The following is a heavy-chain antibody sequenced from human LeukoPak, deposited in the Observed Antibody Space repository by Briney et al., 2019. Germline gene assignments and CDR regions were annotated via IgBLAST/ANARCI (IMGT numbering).Heavy chain of an antibody. V-gene: IGHV1-69*04. CDR3: ASQTGVPPPSSLDY. CDR1: GGTFSSYA. CDR2: IIPILGIA. J-gene: IGHJ4*02. Sequence: GASVKVSCKASGGTFSSYAISWVRQAPGQGLEWMGRIIPILGIANYAQEFQGRVTITADKSTSTAYMELSSLRSEDTAVYYCASQTGVPPPSSLDYWGQGTLVTVSS. D-gene: IGHD7-27*01.